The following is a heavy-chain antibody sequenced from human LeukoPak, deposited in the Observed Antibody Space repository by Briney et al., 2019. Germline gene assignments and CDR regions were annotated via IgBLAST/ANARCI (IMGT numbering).Heavy chain of an antibody. V-gene: IGHV3-23*01. CDR1: GFTFSSYA. CDR3: AKNTRSDVSGSHFDY. J-gene: IGHJ4*02. Sequence: GGSLRLSCAASGFTFSSYAMSWVRQAPGKGLEWVSAISGSGGSTYYADSVKGRFTISRDNSKNTLYLQMNSLRAEDTAVYYCAKNTRSDVSGSHFDYWGQGTLVTVSS. D-gene: IGHD3-10*01. CDR2: ISGSGGST.